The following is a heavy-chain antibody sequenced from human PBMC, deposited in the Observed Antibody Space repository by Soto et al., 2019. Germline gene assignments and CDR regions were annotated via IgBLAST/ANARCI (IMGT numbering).Heavy chain of an antibody. J-gene: IGHJ4*02. Sequence: QVLLQQWGAGLLKPSETLSLTCAVYGGSFSSYYWSWIRQPPGKGLEWIGEINHSGSTNYRPSLKSRVTISVDTSKSQFSLMLSSVTAAVTAVYYCARGDLSHDFWGQGTLVTVSS. CDR2: INHSGST. CDR1: GGSFSSYY. V-gene: IGHV4-34*01. CDR3: ARGDLSHDF.